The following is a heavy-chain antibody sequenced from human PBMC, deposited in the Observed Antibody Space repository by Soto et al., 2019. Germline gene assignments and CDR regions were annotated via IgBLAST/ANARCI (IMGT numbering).Heavy chain of an antibody. J-gene: IGHJ4*02. CDR2: ISPYNGDT. CDR3: ARTPRAQMIVLEAATRFDY. V-gene: IGHV1-18*04. CDR1: GYTFTTYG. Sequence: QVQLVQSGAEVKRPGASVKVSCKASGYTFTTYGFNWVRQAPGQGLEWMGWISPYNGDTNYAQNFQGRVPLTTDTSTSTAYMELRSLTSDDTAIYYCARTPRAQMIVLEAATRFDYWGQGTLVTVSS. D-gene: IGHD2-15*01.